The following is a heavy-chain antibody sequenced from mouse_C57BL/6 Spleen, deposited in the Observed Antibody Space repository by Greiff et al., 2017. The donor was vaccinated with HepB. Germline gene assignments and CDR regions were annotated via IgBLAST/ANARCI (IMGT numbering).Heavy chain of an antibody. CDR2: ISSGGSYT. Sequence: EVQLVESGGDLVKPGGSLKLSCAASGFTFSSYGMSWVRQTPDKRLEWVATISSGGSYTYYPDSVKGRFTISRDNAKNTLYLQMSSLKSEDTAMYYCARLHYYGSSYLLAYWGQGTLVTVSA. V-gene: IGHV5-6*01. D-gene: IGHD1-1*01. CDR1: GFTFSSYG. J-gene: IGHJ3*01. CDR3: ARLHYYGSSYLLAY.